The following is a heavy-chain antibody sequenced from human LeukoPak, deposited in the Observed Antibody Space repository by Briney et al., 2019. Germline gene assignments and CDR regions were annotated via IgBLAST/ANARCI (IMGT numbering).Heavy chain of an antibody. CDR3: AGGDRRGYYDSSGYLHAFNI. CDR1: GFTFSSYA. CDR2: IRGSGGST. Sequence: GGSLRLSCAASGFTFSSYAMSWVRQAPGKGLEWVSAIRGSGGSTYHAASVKGRFTISRDNSKNTLYLQMNSLRAEDTAVYYCAGGDRRGYYDSSGYLHAFNIWGQGTMVTVSS. D-gene: IGHD3-22*01. V-gene: IGHV3-23*01. J-gene: IGHJ3*02.